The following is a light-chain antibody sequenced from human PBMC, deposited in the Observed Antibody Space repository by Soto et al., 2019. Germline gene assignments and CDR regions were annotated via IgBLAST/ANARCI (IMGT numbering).Light chain of an antibody. CDR1: SSDVGGYNY. Sequence: SVLTKPPSAYRSPGQSVTISCTRTSSDVGGYNYVSWYQQHPGKAPKLMIYDVSNRPSGVSDRFSGSKSGNTASLTISGLQAEDEADYYCSSYTSSISYVFGTGTKVTVL. CDR3: SSYTSSISYV. CDR2: DVS. J-gene: IGLJ1*01. V-gene: IGLV2-14*01.